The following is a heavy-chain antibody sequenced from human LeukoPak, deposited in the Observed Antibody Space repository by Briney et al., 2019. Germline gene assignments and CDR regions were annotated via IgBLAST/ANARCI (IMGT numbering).Heavy chain of an antibody. CDR2: VNQDGSEK. Sequence: GLSVRVSCATSVLWVNKGWMFVVGQAPGKGVEWVANVNQDGSEKNCLDSVKGRSTISRDNAQDSLYLQMHGLRVEDQAVYHRPRRLDEWGQGNLVTVSS. V-gene: IGHV3-7*01. D-gene: IGHD3-16*01. CDR1: VLWVNKGW. CDR3: PRRLDE. J-gene: IGHJ4*02.